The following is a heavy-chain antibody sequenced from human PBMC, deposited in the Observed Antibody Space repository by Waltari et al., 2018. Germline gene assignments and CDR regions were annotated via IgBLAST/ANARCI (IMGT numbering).Heavy chain of an antibody. CDR1: GYTFTGYY. Sequence: QVQLVQSGAEVKEPGASVKVSCKASGYTFTGYYMHWVRQAPGQGLEWMGWINPTSGDTNYGQKFQGRVTMTRDTSISTAYMELSRLRSDDTAVYYCARLQLATAFDYWGQGTLVTVSS. J-gene: IGHJ4*02. V-gene: IGHV1-2*02. D-gene: IGHD2-2*01. CDR2: INPTSGDT. CDR3: ARLQLATAFDY.